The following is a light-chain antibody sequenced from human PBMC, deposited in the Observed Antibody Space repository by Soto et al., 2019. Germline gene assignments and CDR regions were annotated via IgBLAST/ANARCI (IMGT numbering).Light chain of an antibody. V-gene: IGKV3D-15*01. CDR2: GAS. CDR3: QQYKSWPIT. CDR1: QSVSSSY. Sequence: EIVLTQSPGTLSLSPGERATLSCRASQSVSSSYLAWYQQKPGQAPRLLIFGASTWGTGVPPRFTGSGSGTEFTLTISSLQSEDFAIYYCQQYKSWPITFGQGTRLEIK. J-gene: IGKJ5*01.